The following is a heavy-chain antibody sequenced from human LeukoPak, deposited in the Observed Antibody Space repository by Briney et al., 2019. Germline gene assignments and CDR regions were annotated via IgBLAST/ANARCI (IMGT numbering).Heavy chain of an antibody. CDR2: TIPIFGTA. CDR1: GGTFSSYA. D-gene: IGHD3-9*01. V-gene: IGHV1-69*06. CDR3: ARGYYDILTGYYFIDY. Sequence: SVKVSCKASGGTFSSYAISWVRQAPGQGLEWMGGTIPIFGTANYAQKFQGRVTITADKSTSTAYMELSSLRSEDTAVYYCARGYYDILTGYYFIDYWGQGTLVTVSS. J-gene: IGHJ4*02.